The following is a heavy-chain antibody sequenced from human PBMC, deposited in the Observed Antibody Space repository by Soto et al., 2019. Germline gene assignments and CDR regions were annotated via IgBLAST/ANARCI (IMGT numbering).Heavy chain of an antibody. J-gene: IGHJ4*02. V-gene: IGHV1-8*01. CDR1: GNTFTSYD. CDR2: INPNSGNI. CDR3: ARGRASGSYYLLDY. D-gene: IGHD3-10*01. Sequence: AAVKVSCKASGNTFTSYDINWVRQATGHGLEWMGWINPNSGNIGYAQKFQGRVTMTRDTAIRTAYMEVSRLRSDDTAVYYCARGRASGSYYLLDYWGQGTLVTVSS.